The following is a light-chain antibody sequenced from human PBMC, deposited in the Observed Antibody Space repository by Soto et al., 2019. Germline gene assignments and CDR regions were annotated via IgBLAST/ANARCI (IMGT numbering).Light chain of an antibody. Sequence: EIVLTQSPGTLSLSPGERATLSCRASQSVSSSYLAWYQQKPGQAPRLLIYGASSRATGIPDRFSGSESGTNFTLTISRLEPEDFAVYYCQQYGSSPWTFGQGTKREIK. CDR3: QQYGSSPWT. CDR1: QSVSSSY. J-gene: IGKJ1*01. CDR2: GAS. V-gene: IGKV3-20*01.